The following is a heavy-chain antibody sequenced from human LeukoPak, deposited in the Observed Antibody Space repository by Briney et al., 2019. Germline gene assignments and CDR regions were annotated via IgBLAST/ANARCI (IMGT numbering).Heavy chain of an antibody. J-gene: IGHJ4*02. CDR1: GFTFGDYN. CDR2: ISSSSLYI. V-gene: IGHV3-21*01. CDR3: ARGVAPSYYFDS. D-gene: IGHD5-12*01. Sequence: GRSLRLSCAASGFTFGDYNMNWVRQAPGKSLEWVSSISSSSLYIYYSDSVKGRFTISRDTAKNSLFLQMDSLRADDTAVYYCARGVAPSYYFDSWGQGTLVTVS.